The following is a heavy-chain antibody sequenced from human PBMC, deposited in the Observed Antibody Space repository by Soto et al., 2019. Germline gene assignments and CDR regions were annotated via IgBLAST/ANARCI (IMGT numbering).Heavy chain of an antibody. Sequence: GESLKISCKGSGYSFTSYWIGWVRQIPGKGLEWMGIIYPGDSDTRYSPSFQGQVTISADKSISTAYLQWSSLKASDTAMYYCARSVVVAATFDAFDIWGQGTMVTVSS. CDR2: IYPGDSDT. CDR1: GYSFTSYW. D-gene: IGHD2-15*01. V-gene: IGHV5-51*01. J-gene: IGHJ3*02. CDR3: ARSVVVAATFDAFDI.